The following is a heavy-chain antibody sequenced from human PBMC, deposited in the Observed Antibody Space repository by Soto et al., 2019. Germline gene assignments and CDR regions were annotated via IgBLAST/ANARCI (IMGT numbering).Heavy chain of an antibody. Sequence: QVQLQESGPGLVKPSDTLSLTCAVSGYSISSSNWWGWIRQPPGKGLEWIGYIYYSGSTYYNPALKSRVTMSVETSNNQFSLKLSSVTAVDTSVYYCAIINGDYWYFYLWGRGTLVTVSS. V-gene: IGHV4-28*01. D-gene: IGHD4-17*01. J-gene: IGHJ2*01. CDR3: AIINGDYWYFYL. CDR1: GYSISSSNW. CDR2: IYYSGST.